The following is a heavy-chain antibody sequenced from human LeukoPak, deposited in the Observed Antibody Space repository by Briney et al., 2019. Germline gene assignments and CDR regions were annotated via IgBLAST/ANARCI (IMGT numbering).Heavy chain of an antibody. D-gene: IGHD3-22*01. J-gene: IGHJ3*02. CDR3: ARDGDTSGTYAFDI. Sequence: PGGSLRLSCAGSGFTLDDYGMTWVRQVSGKGLEWVSGINRNGDRTGYADSVKGRFTISRDSAKNSLYLQMNSLRAEDTALYRCARDGDTSGTYAFDIWGQGTMVSVSS. V-gene: IGHV3-20*01. CDR1: GFTLDDYG. CDR2: INRNGDRT.